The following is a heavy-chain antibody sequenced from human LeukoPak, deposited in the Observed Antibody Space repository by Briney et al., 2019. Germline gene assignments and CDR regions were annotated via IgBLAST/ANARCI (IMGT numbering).Heavy chain of an antibody. CDR2: INPSGGST. Sequence: GASVKVSCKASGYTFTSYYMHWVRQAPGQGLEWMGIINPSGGSTSYAQKFQGRVTMTRDMSTSTVYMELSSLRSEDTAVYYCASSYYYDSSGYYSYFDYWGQGTLVTVSS. V-gene: IGHV1-46*01. J-gene: IGHJ4*02. CDR1: GYTFTSYY. CDR3: ASSYYYDSSGYYSYFDY. D-gene: IGHD3-22*01.